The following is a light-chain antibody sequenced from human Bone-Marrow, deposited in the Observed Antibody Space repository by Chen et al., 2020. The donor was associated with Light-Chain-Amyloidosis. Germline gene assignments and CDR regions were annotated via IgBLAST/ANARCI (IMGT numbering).Light chain of an antibody. CDR2: DAS. J-gene: IGKJ1*01. V-gene: IGKV1-5*01. Sequence: IQMTQSPSALPAPVGDKITITCRASETMTNWVTWYQQKPGKAPRLLIYDASTLHSGIPSRFSASGSGTEFTLTITSLQPDDFATYYCQQYNSYLATFGQGTKV. CDR3: QQYNSYLAT. CDR1: ETMTNW.